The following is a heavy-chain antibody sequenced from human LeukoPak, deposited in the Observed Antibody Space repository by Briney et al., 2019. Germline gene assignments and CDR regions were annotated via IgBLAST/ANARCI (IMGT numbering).Heavy chain of an antibody. CDR3: ARWNGRNSGGTYDH. J-gene: IGHJ4*01. V-gene: IGHV3-33*01. Sequence: GTSLRLSCIASGFTFSKNGMHWVRQGPGKGLELVTFIWYDGSDTYYADSVKGRFTISRDNSKSTLYLQMDNLRAEDTAVYYFARWNGRNSGGTYDHWGQGAPVTVSS. CDR2: IWYDGSDT. CDR1: GFTFSKNG. D-gene: IGHD4-23*01.